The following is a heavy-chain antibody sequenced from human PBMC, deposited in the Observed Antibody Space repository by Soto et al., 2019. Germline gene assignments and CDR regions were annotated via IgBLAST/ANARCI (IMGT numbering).Heavy chain of an antibody. V-gene: IGHV3-72*01. CDR2: SRNKANSYTT. J-gene: IGHJ4*02. CDR3: TRMRASAGAWDY. D-gene: IGHD6-13*01. Sequence: LRLSCAASGFMYSDHYMDWVRQAPGKGLEWVGRSRNKANSYTTEYAASVKGRFTISRDDSKNSLYLQMNSLKTEDTAVYYCTRMRASAGAWDYWGQGTQVTVS. CDR1: GFMYSDHY.